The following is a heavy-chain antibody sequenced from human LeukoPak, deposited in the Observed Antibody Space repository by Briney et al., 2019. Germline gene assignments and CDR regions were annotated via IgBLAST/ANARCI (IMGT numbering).Heavy chain of an antibody. D-gene: IGHD1-14*01. CDR3: ARTGAMDAFDI. CDR2: IKEDGSEE. V-gene: IGHV3-7*01. CDR1: GFTFSSYW. J-gene: IGHJ3*02. Sequence: GGSLRLSCAASGFTFSSYWMTWVRQAPGKGLECVANIKEDGSEEYYVDSVKGRFSISRDNAKNSLYLQMNSLRAEDTAVYYCARTGAMDAFDIWGQGAMVTVSS.